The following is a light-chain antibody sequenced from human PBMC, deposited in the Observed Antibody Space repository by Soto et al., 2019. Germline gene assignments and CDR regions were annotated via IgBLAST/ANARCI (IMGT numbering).Light chain of an antibody. CDR1: QNINKN. CDR2: EAS. Sequence: IQMTQSPSSLSAFVGDSVTISCRASQNINKNLNWYQQKSGKAPSLLMYEASTLQSGVPSRFSGSGSGTDFTLAITNLQPDDFATYYCQQIFHTPYTFGQGTKLEI. J-gene: IGKJ2*01. CDR3: QQIFHTPYT. V-gene: IGKV1-39*01.